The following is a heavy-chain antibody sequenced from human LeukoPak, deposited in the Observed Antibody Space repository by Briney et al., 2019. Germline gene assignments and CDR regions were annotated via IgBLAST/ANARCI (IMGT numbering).Heavy chain of an antibody. D-gene: IGHD6-13*01. CDR3: APLNWVYPDGFDI. Sequence: GGSLRLSCAASGFTFSSYWMSWVRQAPGKGLEWVANIKQDGSAKYYMDSVKGRLTISRDNAKNSMSLQMNSLRAEDTAVYYCAPLNWVYPDGFDIWGQGTMVTVSS. CDR1: GFTFSSYW. J-gene: IGHJ3*02. CDR2: IKQDGSAK. V-gene: IGHV3-7*01.